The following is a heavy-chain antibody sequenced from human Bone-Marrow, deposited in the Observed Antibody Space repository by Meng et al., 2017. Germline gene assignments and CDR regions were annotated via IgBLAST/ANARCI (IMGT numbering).Heavy chain of an antibody. CDR2: ISYDGSNK. D-gene: IGHD6-13*01. CDR3: ARDSQQLRAFDI. J-gene: IGHJ3*02. CDR1: GFTFSSYA. Sequence: LSLTCAASGFTFSSYAMHWVRQAPGKGLEWVAAISYDGSNKYYADSVKGRFTISRDNSKNTLYLQMNSLRAEDTAVYYCARDSQQLRAFDIWGQGTMVTVSS. V-gene: IGHV3-30*01.